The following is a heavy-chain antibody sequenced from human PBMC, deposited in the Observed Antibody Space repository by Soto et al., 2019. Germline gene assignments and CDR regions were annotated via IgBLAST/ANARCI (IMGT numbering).Heavy chain of an antibody. CDR2: IYSSGSN. D-gene: IGHD3-3*01. CDR1: GDSISSTY. CDR3: ARGYESGYTFGHDL. Sequence: ETLSLTCTVSGDSISSTYWSWVRQPAGRGLEWIGRIYSSGSNNYNPSLESRVTMSVDTSKNQFSLTLRSVTAADTAVYFCARGYESGYTFGHDLWGQGTLVTVSS. J-gene: IGHJ5*02. V-gene: IGHV4-4*07.